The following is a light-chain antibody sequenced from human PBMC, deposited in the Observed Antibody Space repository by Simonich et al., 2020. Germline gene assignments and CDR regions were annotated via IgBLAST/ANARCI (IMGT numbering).Light chain of an antibody. CDR3: AAWDDSLNGWV. J-gene: IGLJ3*02. Sequence: QSVLTQPPSASGTPGQRVTISCSGSSSNIGSNTVNWYQKLPGTAPKLRSYRNNQRPSGVPDRFSGSKSGTSASLAISGLQSEDEADYYCAAWDDSLNGWVFGGGTKLTVL. V-gene: IGLV1-44*01. CDR2: RNN. CDR1: SSNIGSNT.